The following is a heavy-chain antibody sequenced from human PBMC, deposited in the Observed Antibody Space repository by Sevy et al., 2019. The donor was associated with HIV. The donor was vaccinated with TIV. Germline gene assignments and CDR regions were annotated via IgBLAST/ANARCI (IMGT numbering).Heavy chain of an antibody. J-gene: IGHJ3*02. V-gene: IGHV3-53*01. CDR1: GFTVNSNY. CDR3: SRLSVYYYDSDANYTTCNAFDI. CDR2: IYTGDNT. Sequence: GGSLRLSCAATGFTVNSNYMSWVRQAPGKGLEWVSIIYTGDNTYYTDSVKGRFTISRDNSKNTLYLQMNSLRAEDTAVYYCSRLSVYYYDSDANYTTCNAFDIWGQGTMVTVSS. D-gene: IGHD3-22*01.